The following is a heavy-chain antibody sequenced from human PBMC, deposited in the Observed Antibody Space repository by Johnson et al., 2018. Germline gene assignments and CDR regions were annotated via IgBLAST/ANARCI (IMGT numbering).Heavy chain of an antibody. CDR1: GFTFSSYA. D-gene: IGHD5-18*01. CDR2: ISYDGSNK. V-gene: IGHV3-30-3*01. Sequence: VQLLESGGGVVQPGRSLRLSCAASGFTFSSYAMHWVRQAPGKGLEWVAVISYDGSNKYYADSVKGRFTISRDNAKNSLYLQMNSLRAEDTAVYYCTRDIGVIHLSEGMDVWGQGTTVTVSS. J-gene: IGHJ6*02. CDR3: TRDIGVIHLSEGMDV.